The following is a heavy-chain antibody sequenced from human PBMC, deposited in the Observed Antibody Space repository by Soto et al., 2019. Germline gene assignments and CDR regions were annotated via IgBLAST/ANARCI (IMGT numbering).Heavy chain of an antibody. CDR1: GGSISSGGYS. J-gene: IGHJ3*02. CDR2: IYHSGST. Sequence: QLQLQESGSGLVKPSQTLSLTCAVSGGSISSGGYSWSWIRQPPGKGLEWIGYIYHSGSTYYNPSLKSRVTISVDRSKNQFSLKLSSVTAADTDVYYCARDGEYYYDSSGAFDIWGQGTMVTVSS. CDR3: ARDGEYYYDSSGAFDI. D-gene: IGHD3-22*01. V-gene: IGHV4-30-2*01.